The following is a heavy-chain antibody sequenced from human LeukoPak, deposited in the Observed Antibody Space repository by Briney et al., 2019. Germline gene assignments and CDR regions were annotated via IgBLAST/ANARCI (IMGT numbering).Heavy chain of an antibody. Sequence: PGGSLRLSCVASGFSFGIYAMSWVRQAPGKGLQWVSQISGTGGATWYAGFARDRFTISRDNSKKTLYLQMSGLRVEDTAMYYCVKDPRDTYGTNWFVSWGQGTLLIVSS. V-gene: IGHV3-23*01. D-gene: IGHD2-21*01. CDR2: ISGTGGAT. CDR3: VKDPRDTYGTNWFVS. J-gene: IGHJ5*01. CDR1: GFSFGIYA.